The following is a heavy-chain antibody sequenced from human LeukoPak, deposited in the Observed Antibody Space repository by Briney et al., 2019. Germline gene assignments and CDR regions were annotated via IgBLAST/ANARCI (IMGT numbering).Heavy chain of an antibody. CDR3: ARGQGLAAAGSIWSDL. V-gene: IGHV4-4*07. D-gene: IGHD6-13*01. CDR1: GDSIGSYY. Sequence: PSETLSLTCTVSGDSIGSYYWSCIRQPAGRGLEWLARIYTTGSTNYKPSLKSRLTISLDKSKNQFSLELTSVTAADTAIYYCARGQGLAAAGSIWSDLWGQGILVTVSS. J-gene: IGHJ5*02. CDR2: IYTTGST.